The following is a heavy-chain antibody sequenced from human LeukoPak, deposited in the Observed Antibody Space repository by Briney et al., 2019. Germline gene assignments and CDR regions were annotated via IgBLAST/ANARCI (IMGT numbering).Heavy chain of an antibody. CDR1: GGSISSGSYY. D-gene: IGHD6-19*01. CDR3: ARQRDSSGWSDFDY. V-gene: IGHV4-61*01. Sequence: SETLSLTCTVSGGSISSGSYYWSWIRQPPGKGLEWIGYIYYSGSTNYNPSLKSRVTISVDTSKNQFSLKLSSVTAADTAVYYCARQRDSSGWSDFDYWGQGTLVTVSS. CDR2: IYYSGST. J-gene: IGHJ4*02.